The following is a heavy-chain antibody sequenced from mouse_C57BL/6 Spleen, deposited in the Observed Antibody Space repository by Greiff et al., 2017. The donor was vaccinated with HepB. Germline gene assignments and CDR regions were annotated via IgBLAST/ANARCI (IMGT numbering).Heavy chain of an antibody. J-gene: IGHJ1*03. D-gene: IGHD1-1*01. CDR2: ISYDGSN. CDR3: ARGYYGPYWYFDV. Sequence: EVQLQESGPGLVKPSQSLSLTCSVPGYSITSGYYWNWIRQFPGNKLEWMGYISYDGSNNYNPSLKNRISITRDTSKNQFFLKLNSVTTEDTATYYCARGYYGPYWYFDVSGTGTTVTVSS. V-gene: IGHV3-6*01. CDR1: GYSITSGYY.